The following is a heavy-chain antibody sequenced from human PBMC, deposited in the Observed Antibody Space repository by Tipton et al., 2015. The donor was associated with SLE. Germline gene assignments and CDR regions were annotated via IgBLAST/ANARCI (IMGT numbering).Heavy chain of an antibody. CDR2: TYYTSEWFS. Sequence: PSRGLEWLGRTYYTSEWFSDYAVSVKSRVTINPDTSENQFSLQLNSVTPEDTAVYYCVRVTGIAVAGMRFDPWGQGTLVIVSS. CDR3: VRVTGIAVAGMRFDP. D-gene: IGHD6-19*01. J-gene: IGHJ5*02. V-gene: IGHV6-1*01.